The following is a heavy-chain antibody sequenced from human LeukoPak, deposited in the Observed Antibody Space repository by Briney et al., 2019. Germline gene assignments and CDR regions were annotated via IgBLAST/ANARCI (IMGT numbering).Heavy chain of an antibody. CDR2: IFWNDVK. Sequence: SGPALVKPTQTLTLTCTFSGFSLSTTGMGVAWIRQPPGKALEWLALIFWNDVKRYSPSLRSRLTITKDTSKNQVVLTVTNMDPVDTATYFCAHRRNYDNVTGSFDYLGQGILVTVSS. D-gene: IGHD3-9*01. V-gene: IGHV2-5*01. J-gene: IGHJ4*02. CDR1: GFSLSTTGMG. CDR3: AHRRNYDNVTGSFDY.